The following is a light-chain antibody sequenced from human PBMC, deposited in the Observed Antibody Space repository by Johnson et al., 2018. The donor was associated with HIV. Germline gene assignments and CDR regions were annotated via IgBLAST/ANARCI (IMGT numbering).Light chain of an antibody. J-gene: IGLJ1*01. CDR1: SSNIGNNY. V-gene: IGLV1-51*02. Sequence: QSVLTQPPSVSAAPGQKVTISCSGSSSNIGNNYVSWYQQLPGTAPKLLIYENNKRPSGIPDRFSGSKSGTSATLGITGLQTGDEADYYCGTWDSMLSVNVFGTGTKVPVL. CDR3: GTWDSMLSVNV. CDR2: ENN.